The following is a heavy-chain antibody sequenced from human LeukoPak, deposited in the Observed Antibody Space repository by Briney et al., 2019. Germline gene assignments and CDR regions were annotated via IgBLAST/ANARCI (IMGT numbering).Heavy chain of an antibody. CDR2: ISAYNGNT. D-gene: IGHD6-19*01. CDR3: ARDLAVAGTGAFDI. V-gene: IGHV1-18*01. Sequence: ASVKVSCKASGYTFTSYDINWVRQATGQGLEWMGWISAYNGNTNYAQKLQGRVTMTTDTSTSTAYMELRSLRSDNTAVYYCARDLAVAGTGAFDIWGQGTMVTVSS. J-gene: IGHJ3*02. CDR1: GYTFTSYD.